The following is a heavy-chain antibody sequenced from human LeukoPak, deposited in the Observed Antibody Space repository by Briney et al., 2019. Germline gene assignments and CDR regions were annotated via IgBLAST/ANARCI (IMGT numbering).Heavy chain of an antibody. D-gene: IGHD6-13*01. J-gene: IGHJ4*02. CDR3: ARRTWAAAGTRVFDY. CDR2: INHSGST. Sequence: SETLSLTCAVYGGSFSGYYWSWIRQPPGKGLEWIEEINHSGSTNYNPSLKSRVTISVDTSKNQFSLKLSSVTAADTAVYYYARRTWAAAGTRVFDYWGQGTLVTVSS. CDR1: GGSFSGYY. V-gene: IGHV4-34*01.